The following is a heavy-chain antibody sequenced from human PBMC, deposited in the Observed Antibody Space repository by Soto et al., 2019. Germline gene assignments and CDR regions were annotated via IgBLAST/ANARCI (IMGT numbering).Heavy chain of an antibody. CDR1: VCTFSSFA. CDR2: VSGSGGSGGST. D-gene: IGHD2-8*01. CDR3: AKSNPLCTNGVCLLYFPFYGMDV. Sequence: VGSLRLSCASSVCTFSSFAMSCVRHAPGKGLEWVSAVSGSGGSGGSTYYADSVKGRFTISRDNSKNTLFLQMNSLRAEDTALSYCAKSNPLCTNGVCLLYFPFYGMDVWGQGTMVTVSS. V-gene: IGHV3-23*01. J-gene: IGHJ6*01.